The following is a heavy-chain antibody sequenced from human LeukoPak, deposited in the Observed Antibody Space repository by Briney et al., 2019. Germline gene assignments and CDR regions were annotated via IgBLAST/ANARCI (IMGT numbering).Heavy chain of an antibody. Sequence: ASVKVSCKASGYTFTSYGISWVRQAPGQGLEWMGWISAYNGNTNYAQKLQGRVTMTTDTSTSTAYMELRSLRSDDTAVYYCARDRGDIVAVPAATQPFGCGMDVWGQGTTVTVSS. CDR2: ISAYNGNT. V-gene: IGHV1-18*01. D-gene: IGHD2-2*01. CDR3: ARDRGDIVAVPAATQPFGCGMDV. J-gene: IGHJ6*02. CDR1: GYTFTSYG.